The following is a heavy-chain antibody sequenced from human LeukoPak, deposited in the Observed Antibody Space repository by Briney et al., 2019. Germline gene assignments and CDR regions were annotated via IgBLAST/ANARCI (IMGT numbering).Heavy chain of an antibody. V-gene: IGHV1-46*01. CDR2: INPSGGST. CDR3: ARDRDPHYTVVTFFDY. J-gene: IGHJ4*02. CDR1: GYTFTSYY. Sequence: GASVKVSCKASGYTFTSYYMHWVRQAPGQGLEWMGIINPSGGSTSYAQKFQGRVTMTRDTSTSTAYMELRTLRSDDTAVYYCARDRDPHYTVVTFFDYWGQGTLVTVSS. D-gene: IGHD2-21*02.